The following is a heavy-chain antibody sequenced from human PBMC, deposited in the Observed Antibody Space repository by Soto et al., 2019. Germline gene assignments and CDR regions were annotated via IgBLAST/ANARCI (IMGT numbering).Heavy chain of an antibody. Sequence: PGGSLRLSCAASGFTFRIYAMSWVRQVPGKGLEWVSTISDSADSAYYADSVKGRFTISRDNSKNTLYVQGNSLRHEDTAVYYCAKGILSATIGPYAMDVWGQGTTVTV. D-gene: IGHD3-16*01. CDR1: GFTFRIYA. CDR2: ISDSADSA. V-gene: IGHV3-23*01. CDR3: AKGILSATIGPYAMDV. J-gene: IGHJ6*02.